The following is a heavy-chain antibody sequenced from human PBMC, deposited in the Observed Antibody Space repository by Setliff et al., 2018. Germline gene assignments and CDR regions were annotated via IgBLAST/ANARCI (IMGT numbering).Heavy chain of an antibody. CDR2: IYSGGST. D-gene: IGHD2-2*01. Sequence: GGSLRLSCAASGFTFSSYAMTWVRQAPGKGLEWVSVIYSGGSTYYTDSVKGRFTISRDNSKNTLYLQMNSLRAEDTAVYYCARGIVVVPAALDVWGKGITVTVSS. CDR1: GFTFSSYA. CDR3: ARGIVVVPAALDV. V-gene: IGHV3-66*02. J-gene: IGHJ6*04.